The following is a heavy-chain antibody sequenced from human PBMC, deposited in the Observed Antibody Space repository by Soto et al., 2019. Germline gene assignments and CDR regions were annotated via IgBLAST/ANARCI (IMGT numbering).Heavy chain of an antibody. J-gene: IGHJ6*02. CDR3: ARDMSMRYYDILAPYGMDV. D-gene: IGHD3-9*01. V-gene: IGHV3-30*03. Sequence: GGSLRLSCAASGFTFSSYGMHWVRQAPGKGLEWVAVISYDGSNKYYADSVKGRFTISRDNSKNTLYLQMNSLRAEDTAVYYCARDMSMRYYDILAPYGMDVWGQGPTVTVSS. CDR2: ISYDGSNK. CDR1: GFTFSSYG.